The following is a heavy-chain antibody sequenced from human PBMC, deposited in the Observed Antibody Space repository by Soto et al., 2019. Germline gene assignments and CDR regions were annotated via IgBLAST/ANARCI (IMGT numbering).Heavy chain of an antibody. V-gene: IGHV1-69*06. CDR3: ARDLNSDYGGNAAGYSWFDT. CDR1: GGTFSSYA. CDR2: IIPIFGTA. J-gene: IGHJ5*02. D-gene: IGHD4-17*01. Sequence: ASVKVSCKASGGTFSSYAISWVRQAPGQGLEWMGGIIPIFGTANYAQKFQGRVTITADKSTSTAYMELSSLRSEDTAVYYCARDLNSDYGGNAAGYSWFDTWGQGTLVTVSS.